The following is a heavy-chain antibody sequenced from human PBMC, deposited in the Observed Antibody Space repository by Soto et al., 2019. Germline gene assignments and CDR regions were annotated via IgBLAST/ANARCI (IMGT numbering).Heavy chain of an antibody. V-gene: IGHV3-7*03. D-gene: IGHD6-13*01. J-gene: IGHJ4*02. CDR1: GFTFSSYW. CDR3: AKGLNSSSCY. Sequence: GGSLSLSCAASGFTFSSYWMSWVRQAPGKGLEWVANIKQDGSEKYYVDSVKGRFTISRDNAKNSLYLQMNSLRAEDTAIYYCAKGLNSSSCYWGQGTLVTVSS. CDR2: IKQDGSEK.